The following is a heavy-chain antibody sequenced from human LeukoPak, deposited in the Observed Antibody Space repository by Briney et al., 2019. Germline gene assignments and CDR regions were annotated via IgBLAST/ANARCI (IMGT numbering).Heavy chain of an antibody. V-gene: IGHV3-21*01. D-gene: IGHD3-22*01. J-gene: IGHJ4*02. CDR2: IDRSGSYI. Sequence: GGSLRLSCAASGFTFSTLDFSWVRQAPGRGLEWVSSIDRSGSYIYYADSVKGRFTISRDNAKNSLYLRMDSLRAEDTAVYYCGMRGLTFDWGQGTLVTVSS. CDR1: GFTFSTLD. CDR3: GMRGLTFD.